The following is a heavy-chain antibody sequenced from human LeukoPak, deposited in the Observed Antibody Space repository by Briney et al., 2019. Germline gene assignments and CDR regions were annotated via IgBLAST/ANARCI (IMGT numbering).Heavy chain of an antibody. Sequence: SETLSLTCAVYGGSFSGYYWSWLRQPPGKGLKWIGEINHSGSTNYNPSLKSRVTISVDTSKNQFSLKLSSVTAADTAVYYCASSGTTGTNLDYWGQGTLVTVSS. CDR1: GGSFSGYY. D-gene: IGHD1-1*01. V-gene: IGHV4-34*01. CDR2: INHSGST. J-gene: IGHJ4*02. CDR3: ASSGTTGTNLDY.